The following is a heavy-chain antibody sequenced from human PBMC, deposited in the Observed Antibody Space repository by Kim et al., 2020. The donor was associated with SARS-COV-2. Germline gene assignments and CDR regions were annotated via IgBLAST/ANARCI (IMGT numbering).Heavy chain of an antibody. J-gene: IGHJ2*01. Sequence: SETLSLTCTVSGCSISSSSYYWGWIRQPPGKGLEWIGSIYYSGSTYYNPSLKSRVTISVDTSKNQFSLKLSSVTAADTAVYYCARVVYYYDSSMSPRSQGWYFDLWGRGTLVTVSS. CDR1: GCSISSSSYY. CDR3: ARVVYYYDSSMSPRSQGWYFDL. D-gene: IGHD3-22*01. CDR2: IYYSGST. V-gene: IGHV4-39*01.